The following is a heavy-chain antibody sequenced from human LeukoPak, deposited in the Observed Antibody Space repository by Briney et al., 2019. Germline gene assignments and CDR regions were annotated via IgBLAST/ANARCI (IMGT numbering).Heavy chain of an antibody. V-gene: IGHV3-21*01. J-gene: IGHJ6*04. CDR3: ARDRVKMDV. CDR1: GFTSSGYN. CDR2: ISSSSNYV. Sequence: GGSLRLSCAASGFTSSGYNMNWVRQAPGKGLEWVSSISSSSNYVYYADSVKGRYTISRDNAKSSLYMQMNSLRAEDTAVYYCARDRVKMDVWGKGTTVTVSS. D-gene: IGHD3-10*01.